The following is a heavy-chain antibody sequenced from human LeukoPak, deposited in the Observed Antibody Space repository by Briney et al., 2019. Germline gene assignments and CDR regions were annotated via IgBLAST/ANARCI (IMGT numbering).Heavy chain of an antibody. CDR2: IYYSGST. Sequence: SETLSLTCTVSGGSISSSSYYWSWIRQPPGKGLEWIGYIYYSGSTYYNPSLKSRVTISVDTSKNQFSLKLSSVTAADTAVYYCARDGPHSHYYDSSGYYTHWGQGTLVTVSS. CDR1: GGSISSSSYY. V-gene: IGHV4-31*03. CDR3: ARDGPHSHYYDSSGYYTH. J-gene: IGHJ1*01. D-gene: IGHD3-22*01.